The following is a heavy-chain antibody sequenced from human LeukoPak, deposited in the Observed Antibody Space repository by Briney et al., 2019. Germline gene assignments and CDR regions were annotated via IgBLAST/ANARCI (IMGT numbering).Heavy chain of an antibody. D-gene: IGHD4-23*01. CDR1: GYTFTSYY. V-gene: IGHV1-46*01. CDR3: ASLAGGNSESSDAFDI. Sequence: ASVKVSCKASGYTFTSYYMDWVRQAPGQGREWMGIINPSGGSTSYAQKFQGRVTMTRDMSTSTVYMELSSLRSEDTAVYYCASLAGGNSESSDAFDIWGQGTMVTVSS. J-gene: IGHJ3*02. CDR2: INPSGGST.